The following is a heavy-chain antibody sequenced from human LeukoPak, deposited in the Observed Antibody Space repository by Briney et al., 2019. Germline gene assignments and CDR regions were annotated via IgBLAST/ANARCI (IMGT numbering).Heavy chain of an antibody. V-gene: IGHV4-38-2*02. CDR1: GYSISSGYY. CDR2: IYHSGST. J-gene: IGHJ6*03. CDR3: ARAHVYYYYMDV. Sequence: PSETLSLTCTVSGYSISSGYYWGWIRQPPGKGLEWIGSIYHSGSTYYNPSLKSRVTISVDTSKNQFSLKLSSVTAADTAVYYCARAHVYYYYMDVWGKGTTSPSP.